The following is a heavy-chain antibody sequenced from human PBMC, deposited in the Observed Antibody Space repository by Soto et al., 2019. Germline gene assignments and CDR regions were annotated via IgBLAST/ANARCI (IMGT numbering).Heavy chain of an antibody. CDR3: ARADGVVVVAATTSYYYYGMDV. Sequence: QVQLVQSGAEVKKPGSSVKVSCKASGGTFSSYAVSWVRQAPGQGLEWMGGIIPIFGTANYAQKFQGRVTITADESTSTAYMELSSLRSEDTAVYYCARADGVVVVAATTSYYYYGMDVWGQGTTVTVSS. V-gene: IGHV1-69*12. J-gene: IGHJ6*02. D-gene: IGHD2-15*01. CDR2: IIPIFGTA. CDR1: GGTFSSYA.